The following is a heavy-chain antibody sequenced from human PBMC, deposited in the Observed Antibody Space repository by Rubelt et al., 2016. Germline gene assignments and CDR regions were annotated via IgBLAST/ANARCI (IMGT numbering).Heavy chain of an antibody. CDR1: GGSISSSSYY. CDR2: IYYSGNT. J-gene: IGHJ5*02. CDR3: ARNGSPENNWFDP. D-gene: IGHD3-10*01. V-gene: IGHV4-39*01. Sequence: QVQLQESGPGLVKPSETLSLTCTVSGGSISSSSYYWGWIRQPPGKGLEWIGSIYYSGNTYYNPSLKSRVTISVDTSKNQFSLKLGSVTVADTAVYYCARNGSPENNWFDPWGQGTLVTVSS.